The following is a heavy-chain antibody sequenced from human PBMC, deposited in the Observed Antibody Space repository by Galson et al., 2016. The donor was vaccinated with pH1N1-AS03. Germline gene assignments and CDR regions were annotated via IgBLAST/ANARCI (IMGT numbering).Heavy chain of an antibody. CDR3: ASVSLAYCSSTSCFRFDH. D-gene: IGHD2-2*01. CDR2: IYDSGNT. V-gene: IGHV4-31*03. J-gene: IGHJ5*02. Sequence: LSLTCTVSGGSISSGNYFWNWLRQHPGKGLEWIGLIYDSGNTFYNPSLKSRVSISVDTSKNQFSLKLNSVTAADTAVYYCASVSLAYCSSTSCFRFDHWGQGTLVTVSS. CDR1: GGSISSGNYF.